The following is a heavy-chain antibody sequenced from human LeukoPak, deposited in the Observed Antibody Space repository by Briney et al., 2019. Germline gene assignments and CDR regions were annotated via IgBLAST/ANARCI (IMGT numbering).Heavy chain of an antibody. Sequence: ASVKVSCKASGYTFTGYYMHWVRQAPGQGLEWMGWINPNSGGTNYAQKFQGRVTITRNTSISTAYMELSSLRSEDTAVYYCARVFGYCSGGSCYRLKWFDYWGQGTLVTVSS. J-gene: IGHJ4*02. CDR1: GYTFTGYY. D-gene: IGHD2-15*01. V-gene: IGHV1-2*02. CDR3: ARVFGYCSGGSCYRLKWFDY. CDR2: INPNSGGT.